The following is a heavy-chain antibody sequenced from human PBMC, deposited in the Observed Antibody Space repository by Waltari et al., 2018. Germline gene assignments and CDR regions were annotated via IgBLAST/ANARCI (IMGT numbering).Heavy chain of an antibody. CDR2: MNPGGGDT. J-gene: IGHJ6*02. V-gene: IGHV1-8*01. Sequence: QVHLVQSAAEVKSPGATVKVSCKTSGYSFTSYDIQWVRQATGQGPEWMGGMNPGGGDTDYAQTFQGRVTMTTNTSISTAYLHLSSLRSEDTAVYYCARAVGGAARGYYGMDVWGQGTTVTVSS. CDR1: GYSFTSYD. CDR3: ARAVGGAARGYYGMDV. D-gene: IGHD1-26*01.